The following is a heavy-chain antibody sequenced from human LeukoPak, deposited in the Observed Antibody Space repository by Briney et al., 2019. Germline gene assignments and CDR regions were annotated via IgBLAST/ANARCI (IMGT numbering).Heavy chain of an antibody. V-gene: IGHV3-7*01. CDR1: GFTFSSYW. D-gene: IGHD3-3*01. CDR3: AKAPRTIFGGDDY. Sequence: PGGSLRLSCAASGFTFSSYWMSWVRQAPGKGLEWVANIKQDGSEKYYVDSVKGRFTISRDNAKNSLYLQMNSLRAEDTAVYYCAKAPRTIFGGDDYWGQGTLVTVSS. J-gene: IGHJ4*02. CDR2: IKQDGSEK.